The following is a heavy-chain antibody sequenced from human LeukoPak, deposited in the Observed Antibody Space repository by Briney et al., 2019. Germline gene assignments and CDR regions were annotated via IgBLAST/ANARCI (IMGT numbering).Heavy chain of an antibody. J-gene: IGHJ4*02. D-gene: IGHD6-19*01. V-gene: IGHV3-21*01. CDR1: GFTFSSYS. CDR3: ASEYSSGWAVPGY. Sequence: GGSLRLSCAASGFTFSSYSMNWVRQAPGKGLEWVSSISSSSSYIYYADSVKGRFTISRDNAKNSLHLQMNSLRAEDTAVYYCASEYSSGWAVPGYWGQGTLVTVSS. CDR2: ISSSSSYI.